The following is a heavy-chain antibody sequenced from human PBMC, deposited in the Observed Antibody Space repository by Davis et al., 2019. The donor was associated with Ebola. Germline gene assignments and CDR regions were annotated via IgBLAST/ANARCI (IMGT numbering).Heavy chain of an antibody. CDR2: ISYDGSNK. CDR1: GFTFSSYA. Sequence: PGGSLRLSCAASGFTFSSYAMHWVRQAPGKGLEWVAVISYDGSNKYYADSVKGRFTISRDNSKNTLYLQMNSLRAEDTAVYYCAREWTHYDILTGYERRYGMDVWGKGTTVTVSS. CDR3: AREWTHYDILTGYERRYGMDV. V-gene: IGHV3-30-3*01. J-gene: IGHJ6*04. D-gene: IGHD3-9*01.